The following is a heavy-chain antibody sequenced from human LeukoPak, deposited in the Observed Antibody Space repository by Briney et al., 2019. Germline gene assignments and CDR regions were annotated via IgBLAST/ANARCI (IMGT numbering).Heavy chain of an antibody. CDR3: ARAGYYDFWSGYYEYNGMDV. Sequence: GGSLRLSCAASGFTFSSYSMNWVRQAPGEGLEWVSSISSSSSYIYYADSVKGRFTISRDNAKNSLYLQMNSLRAEDTAVYYCARAGYYDFWSGYYEYNGMDVWGQGTTVTVSS. CDR2: ISSSSSYI. CDR1: GFTFSSYS. V-gene: IGHV3-21*01. J-gene: IGHJ6*02. D-gene: IGHD3-3*01.